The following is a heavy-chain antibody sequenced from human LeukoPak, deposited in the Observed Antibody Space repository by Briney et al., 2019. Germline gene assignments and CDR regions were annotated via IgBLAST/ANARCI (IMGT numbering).Heavy chain of an antibody. V-gene: IGHV4-59*01. CDR3: ARDVGYYDSSGYFPDAFDI. Sequence: SETLSLTCTVSGGSISSYYWSWIRQPPGKGLEWIGYIYYSGSTNYNPSLKSRVTISVDTSKNQFSLKLSSVTAADTAVYYCARDVGYYDSSGYFPDAFDIWGQGTMVTVSS. CDR2: IYYSGST. D-gene: IGHD3-22*01. J-gene: IGHJ3*02. CDR1: GGSISSYY.